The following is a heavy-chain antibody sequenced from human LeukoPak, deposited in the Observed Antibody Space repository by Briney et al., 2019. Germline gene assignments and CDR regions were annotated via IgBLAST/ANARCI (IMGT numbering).Heavy chain of an antibody. V-gene: IGHV1-69*05. CDR1: GGIFSSYA. CDR3: AQGAIAVAGYHAFDI. CDR2: IIPIFGTA. D-gene: IGHD6-19*01. Sequence: VASVKVSCRASGGIFSSYAISWVRQAPGQGLEWMGRIIPIFGTANYAQKFQGRVTITTDESTSTAYMELSSLRSEDTAVYYCAQGAIAVAGYHAFDIWGQGTMVTVSS. J-gene: IGHJ3*02.